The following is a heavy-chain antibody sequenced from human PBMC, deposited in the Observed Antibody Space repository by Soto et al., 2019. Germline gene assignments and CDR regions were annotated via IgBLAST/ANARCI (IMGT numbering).Heavy chain of an antibody. J-gene: IGHJ4*02. V-gene: IGHV1-18*01. D-gene: IGHD6-19*01. CDR1: GYTFTSYG. Sequence: QVQLVQSGAEVKKPGASVKVSCKASGYTFTSYGISWVRQAPGQGLEWMGWISAYNGNTNYAQKLQGRVTMTTDTYTSTGYMELRSLRSDDTTVYDYARYPAVGLVDYWGQGTLDTVSS. CDR2: ISAYNGNT. CDR3: ARYPAVGLVDY.